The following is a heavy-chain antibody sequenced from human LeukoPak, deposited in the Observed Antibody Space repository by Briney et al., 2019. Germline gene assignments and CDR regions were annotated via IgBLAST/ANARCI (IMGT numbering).Heavy chain of an antibody. CDR3: ARGRYGDYYFDY. Sequence: PGGSLRLSCAASGFTFSSYSMIWVRQAPGKGLQWVSSISSSSSYIYYADSVKGRFTISRDNAKNSLYLQMNSLRAEDTAVYYCARGRYGDYYFDYWGQGTLVTVSS. D-gene: IGHD4-17*01. V-gene: IGHV3-21*01. CDR1: GFTFSSYS. J-gene: IGHJ4*02. CDR2: ISSSSSYI.